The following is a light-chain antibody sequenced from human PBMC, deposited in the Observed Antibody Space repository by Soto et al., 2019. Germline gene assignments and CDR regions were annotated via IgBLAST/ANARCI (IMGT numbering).Light chain of an antibody. V-gene: IGLV2-14*01. CDR2: EVT. CDR1: SSDVGAYDY. J-gene: IGLJ1*01. Sequence: QSALTQPASVSASPGQSIAISCSGTSSDVGAYDYVSWYQHHPGKAPKLIIYEVTYRPSGVSNRFSASKSGNTASLTISGLQAEDEADYYCSSYTRSSTYDFGTGTKVTVL. CDR3: SSYTRSSTYD.